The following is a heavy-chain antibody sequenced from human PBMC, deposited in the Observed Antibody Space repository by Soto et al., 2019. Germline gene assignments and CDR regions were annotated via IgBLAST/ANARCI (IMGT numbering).Heavy chain of an antibody. CDR1: GGSVSIGTYY. V-gene: IGHV4-61*01. J-gene: IGHJ4*02. D-gene: IGHD2-21*01. CDR3: TRGGDAYKNGH. Sequence: QVQLQESGPGLVKPSETLSLTCTVPGGSVSIGTYYWSWIRQPPGKGLEWIGFIHYSGSTNYNPSLKSRVTMSVDTSKNQFSLKLNSVNAADTAVYYCTRGGDAYKNGHWGQGTLVTVSS. CDR2: IHYSGST.